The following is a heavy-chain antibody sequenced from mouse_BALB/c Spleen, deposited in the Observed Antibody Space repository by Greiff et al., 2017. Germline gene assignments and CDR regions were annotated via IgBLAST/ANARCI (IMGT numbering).Heavy chain of an antibody. J-gene: IGHJ3*01. D-gene: IGHD1-2*01. V-gene: IGHV5-6-5*01. CDR2: ISSGGST. Sequence: DVMLVESGGGLVKPGGSLKLSCAASGFTFSSYAMSWVRQTPEKRLEWVASISSGGSTYYPDSVKGRFTISRDNARNILYLQMSSLRSEDTALYYCARERGITTATFAYWGQGTLVTVSA. CDR1: GFTFSSYA. CDR3: ARERGITTATFAY.